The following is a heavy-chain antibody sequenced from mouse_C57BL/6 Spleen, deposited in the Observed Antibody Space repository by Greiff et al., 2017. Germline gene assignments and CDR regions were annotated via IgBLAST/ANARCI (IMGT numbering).Heavy chain of an antibody. CDR3: ARHRLYYFDY. CDR2: ISSGGSYT. D-gene: IGHD1-1*02. V-gene: IGHV5-6*01. Sequence: EVMLVESGGDLVKPGGSLKLSCAASGFTFSSYGMSWVRQTPDKRLEWVATISSGGSYTYYPDSVKGRFTISRDNAKNTLYLQMSSLKSEDTAMYYCARHRLYYFDYWGQGTTLTVSS. J-gene: IGHJ2*01. CDR1: GFTFSSYG.